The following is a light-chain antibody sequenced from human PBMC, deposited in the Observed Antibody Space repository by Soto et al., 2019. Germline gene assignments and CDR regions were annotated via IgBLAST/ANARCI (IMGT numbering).Light chain of an antibody. CDR3: QQANSFPYT. V-gene: IGKV1-12*01. J-gene: IGKJ2*01. Sequence: DIQMTQSPSSVSASVGDRVTITCRASQGIITWLAWYQQKPGQAPKLPISPASSLQSGVPSRFSGSGSGTYFTLTISSLQPEDSATYYCQQANSFPYTFGQGTKLEIK. CDR2: PAS. CDR1: QGIITW.